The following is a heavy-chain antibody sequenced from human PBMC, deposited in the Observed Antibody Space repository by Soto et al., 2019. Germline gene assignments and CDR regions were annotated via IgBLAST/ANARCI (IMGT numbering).Heavy chain of an antibody. J-gene: IGHJ4*02. D-gene: IGHD3-10*01. Sequence: NPSETLSLTCTVSGGSITSGGYYWSWIRQHPGKGLEWLGYIYDSGSTFYNPSLKSRITLSVDTSKNQFSLKLSSVTVADTAVYFCARKQAGYFYGIDYWGQGTLVTV. V-gene: IGHV4-31*03. CDR3: ARKQAGYFYGIDY. CDR1: GGSITSGGYY. CDR2: IYDSGST.